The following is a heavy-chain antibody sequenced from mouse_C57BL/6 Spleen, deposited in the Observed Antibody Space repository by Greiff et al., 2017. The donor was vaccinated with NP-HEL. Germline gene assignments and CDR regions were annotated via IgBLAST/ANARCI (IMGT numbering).Heavy chain of an antibody. CDR2: ISSGGDYI. CDR1: GFTFSSYA. Sequence: EVMLVESGEGLVKPGGSLKLSCAASGFTFSSYAMSWVRQTPEKRLEWVAYISSGGDYIYYADTVKGRFTISRDNARNTLYLQMSSLKSEDTAMYYCTRGGIYYYAMDYWGQGTSVTVSS. CDR3: TRGGIYYYAMDY. V-gene: IGHV5-9-1*02. J-gene: IGHJ4*01.